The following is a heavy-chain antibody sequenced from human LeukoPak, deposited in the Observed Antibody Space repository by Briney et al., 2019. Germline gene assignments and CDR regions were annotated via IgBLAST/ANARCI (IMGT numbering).Heavy chain of an antibody. J-gene: IGHJ4*02. V-gene: IGHV3-33*01. CDR1: GFTFSSYG. Sequence: PGGSLRLSCAASGFTFSSYGMHWVRQAPGKGLEWVAVIWYDGSNKYYADSVKGRFTISRDNSKNTLYLQMNSLRAEDTAVYCCARKGYGGNSGGDYWGQGTLVTVSS. CDR3: ARKGYGGNSGGDY. D-gene: IGHD4-23*01. CDR2: IWYDGSNK.